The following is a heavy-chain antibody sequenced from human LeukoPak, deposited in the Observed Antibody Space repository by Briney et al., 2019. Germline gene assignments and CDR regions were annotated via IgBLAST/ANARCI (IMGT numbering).Heavy chain of an antibody. Sequence: GGSLRLSCAASGFTFSSYSLNWVRQAPGKGLGWVAYISTSRSYIYYADSVKGRFTISRDNAKNSLYLQMNSLRVEDTAVYYCARDDMIPFEHWGQGTLVTVSS. J-gene: IGHJ4*02. D-gene: IGHD3-16*01. CDR2: ISTSRSYI. CDR3: ARDDMIPFEH. V-gene: IGHV3-21*01. CDR1: GFTFSSYS.